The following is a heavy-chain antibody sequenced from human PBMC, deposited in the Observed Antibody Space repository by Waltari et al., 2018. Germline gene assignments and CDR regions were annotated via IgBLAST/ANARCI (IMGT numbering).Heavy chain of an antibody. CDR2: INPNFGTA. J-gene: IGHJ3*02. Sequence: QVQLVQSGAEVKKPGSSVKVSCKASGGTFSSYAISWVRQAPGQGLEWMGRINPNFGTANYAQKFQGRVTITADKSTSTAYMELSSLRSEDTAVYYCARDLPLLSSWEGAFDIWGQGTMVTVSS. CDR1: GGTFSSYA. D-gene: IGHD6-13*01. CDR3: ARDLPLLSSWEGAFDI. V-gene: IGHV1-69*08.